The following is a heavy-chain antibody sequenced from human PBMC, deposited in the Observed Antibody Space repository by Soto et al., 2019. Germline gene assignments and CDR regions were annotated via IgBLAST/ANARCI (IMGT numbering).Heavy chain of an antibody. J-gene: IGHJ4*02. D-gene: IGHD3-10*01. V-gene: IGHV1-69*05. CDR3: ARDLDGSGSYYTDY. CDR2: IIPIFGNT. CDR1: GGTFRSYA. Sequence: ASMKVSCQASGGTFRSYAINWVRQAPGQGLEWMGGIIPIFGNTKYAQNLQGRVTMTTDASTSTAYMEMRSLRSDDTAVYYCARDLDGSGSYYTDYWGPGTLVTVSS.